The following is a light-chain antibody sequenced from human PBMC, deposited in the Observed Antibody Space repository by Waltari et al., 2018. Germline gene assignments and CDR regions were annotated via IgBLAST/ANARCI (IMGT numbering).Light chain of an antibody. J-gene: IGKJ4*01. Sequence: DIVMTQSPDSLPVSLGERATINCKSSQSVLYSSNNKNYLAWYQQKAGQPPKLLISWASTRESGVPYRFTGSGSGTDFTLTISSLQAEDVAVYYCQQYYSTPLTFGGGSKVEIK. CDR1: QSVLYSSNNKNY. V-gene: IGKV4-1*01. CDR3: QQYYSTPLT. CDR2: WAS.